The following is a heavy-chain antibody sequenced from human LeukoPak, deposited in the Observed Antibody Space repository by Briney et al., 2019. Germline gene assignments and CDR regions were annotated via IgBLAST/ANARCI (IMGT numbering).Heavy chain of an antibody. CDR2: INPNSGGT. CDR3: ARELHYYDILTGYYNY. V-gene: IGHV1-2*02. CDR1: GYTFTGYY. Sequence: GASVKVSCKASGYTFTGYYMHWVRQAPGQGLEWMGWINPNSGGTNYAQKFQGRVTMTRDTSISTAYMELSRLRSDDTAVYYCARELHYYDILTGYYNYWGQGTLVTVSS. J-gene: IGHJ4*02. D-gene: IGHD3-9*01.